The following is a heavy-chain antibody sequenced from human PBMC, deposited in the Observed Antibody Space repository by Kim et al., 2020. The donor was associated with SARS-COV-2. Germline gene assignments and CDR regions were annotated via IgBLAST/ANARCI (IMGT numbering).Heavy chain of an antibody. CDR1: GGSISSSGYY. CDR3: ARQRATGDAFDI. Sequence: SQTLSLTCTVSGGSISSSGYYWGWIRQPPGKGLEWIGSIYYSGSTYYNPSLKSRVTISVDTSKNQFSLKLSSVTAADTAVYYCARQRATGDAFDIWGQGTMVTVSS. CDR2: IYYSGST. J-gene: IGHJ3*02. D-gene: IGHD1-1*01. V-gene: IGHV4-39*01.